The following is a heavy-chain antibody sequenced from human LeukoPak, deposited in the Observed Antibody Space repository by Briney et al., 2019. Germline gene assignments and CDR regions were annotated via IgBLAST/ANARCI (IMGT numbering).Heavy chain of an antibody. J-gene: IGHJ4*02. V-gene: IGHV3-48*03. Sequence: GGSLRLSCAASGFTFSTYGMNWVRQAPGKGLEWVSYISSSTTIYYADSVKGRFTISRDNAKNSLYLQMNSLRAEDTAVYYCARDRISAAGTNYFDYWGQGTLVTVSS. CDR2: ISSSTTI. CDR1: GFTFSTYG. D-gene: IGHD6-13*01. CDR3: ARDRISAAGTNYFDY.